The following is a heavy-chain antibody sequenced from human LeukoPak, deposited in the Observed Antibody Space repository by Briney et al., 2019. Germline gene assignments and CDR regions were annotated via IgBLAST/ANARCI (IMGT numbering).Heavy chain of an antibody. Sequence: KTSETLSLTCTVSGGSISSYYWSWIRQPPGKGLEWIGYIYYSGSTNYNPSLKSRVTISVDTSKNQFSLKLSSVTAADTAVYYCASDTVNRGMDVWGQGTTVTVSS. CDR3: ASDTVNRGMDV. J-gene: IGHJ6*02. CDR1: GGSISSYY. D-gene: IGHD4-11*01. V-gene: IGHV4-59*08. CDR2: IYYSGST.